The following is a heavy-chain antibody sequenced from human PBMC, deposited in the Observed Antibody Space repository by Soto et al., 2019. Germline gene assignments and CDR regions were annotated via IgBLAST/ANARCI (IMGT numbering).Heavy chain of an antibody. D-gene: IGHD3-9*01. V-gene: IGHV3-7*01. CDR1: GFTFSSYW. Sequence: GGSLRLSCAASGFTFSSYWMSWVRQAPGKGLEWVANIKQDGSEKYYVDSVKGRFTISRDNAKNSLYLQMNSLRAEDTAVYYCATVFGSDWLLSGSDYWGQGTLVTVSS. CDR3: ATVFGSDWLLSGSDY. J-gene: IGHJ4*02. CDR2: IKQDGSEK.